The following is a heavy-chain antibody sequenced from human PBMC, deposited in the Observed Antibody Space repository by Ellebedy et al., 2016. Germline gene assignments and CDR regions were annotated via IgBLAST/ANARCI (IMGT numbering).Heavy chain of an antibody. V-gene: IGHV1-3*01. CDR3: ARFRDGDQYYFDY. J-gene: IGHJ4*02. Sequence: ASVKVSCKASGYTFTSYAMHWVRQAPGQRLEWMGWINAGNGNTKYSQKFQGRVTITRDTSATTAYMELSSLRSEDTAVYYCARFRDGDQYYFDYWGQGTLVTVSS. CDR2: INAGNGNT. CDR1: GYTFTSYA. D-gene: IGHD3-10*01.